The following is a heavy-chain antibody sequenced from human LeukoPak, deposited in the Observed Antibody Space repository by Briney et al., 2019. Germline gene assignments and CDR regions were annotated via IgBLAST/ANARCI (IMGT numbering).Heavy chain of an antibody. CDR1: GFTFSSYA. Sequence: GGSLRLSCAASGFTFSSYAMSRVRQAPGKGLEWVSAISGSGGSTYYADSVKGRFTISRDNSKNTLYLQMNSLRAEDTAVYYCAKDPSYDSSGYPDIWGQGTMVTVSS. CDR2: ISGSGGST. D-gene: IGHD3-22*01. CDR3: AKDPSYDSSGYPDI. J-gene: IGHJ3*02. V-gene: IGHV3-23*01.